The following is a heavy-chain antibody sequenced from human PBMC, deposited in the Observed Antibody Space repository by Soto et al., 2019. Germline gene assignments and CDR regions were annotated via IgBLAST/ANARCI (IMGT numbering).Heavy chain of an antibody. Sequence: SETLSLTCTVSGGSISSGGYYWSWIRQHPGKGLEWIGYIYYSGSTNYNPSLKSRVTISVDTSKNQFSLKLSSVTAADTAVYYCARYGSGSYYNVIPFDYWGQGTLVTVSS. CDR1: GGSISSGGYY. CDR2: IYYSGST. J-gene: IGHJ4*02. V-gene: IGHV4-61*08. CDR3: ARYGSGSYYNVIPFDY. D-gene: IGHD3-10*01.